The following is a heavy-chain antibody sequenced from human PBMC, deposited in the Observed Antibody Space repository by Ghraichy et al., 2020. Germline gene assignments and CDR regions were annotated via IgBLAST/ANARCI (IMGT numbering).Heavy chain of an antibody. CDR1: GFTFSSYS. V-gene: IGHV3-48*01. D-gene: IGHD3-22*01. J-gene: IGHJ4*02. Sequence: GGSLRLSCVASGFTFSSYSMNWVRQAPGKGLEWVSYISSSSSTIYYADSVKGRFTISRDNAKNSLYLQMNSLRAEDTAVYYCARDLGYYYDSSGYEGGGYWGQGTLVTVSS. CDR3: ARDLGYYYDSSGYEGGGY. CDR2: ISSSSSTI.